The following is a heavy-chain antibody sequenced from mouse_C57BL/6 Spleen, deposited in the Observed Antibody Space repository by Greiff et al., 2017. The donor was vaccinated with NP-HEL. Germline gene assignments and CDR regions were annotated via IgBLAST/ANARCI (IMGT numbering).Heavy chain of an antibody. CDR1: GFSLSTFGMG. V-gene: IGHV8-8*01. Sequence: ESGPGILQPSQTLSLTCSFSGFSLSTFGMGVGWIRQPSGKGLEWLAHIWWDDDKYYNPALKSRLTISKDTSKNQVCLKIANVDTADTATYYCARMSYYGSSYEIDYAMYYWGQGTSDTVSS. D-gene: IGHD1-1*01. CDR3: ARMSYYGSSYEIDYAMYY. CDR2: IWWDDDK. J-gene: IGHJ4*01.